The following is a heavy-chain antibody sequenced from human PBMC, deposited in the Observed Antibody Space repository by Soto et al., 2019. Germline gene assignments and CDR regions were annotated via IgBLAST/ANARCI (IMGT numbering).Heavy chain of an antibody. CDR2: INHSGST. V-gene: IGHV4-34*01. J-gene: IGHJ4*02. CDR3: ARYNWPLFDY. Sequence: SETLSLTCAVYGGSFTGYYWTCIRQPPGKGVEWIGEINHSGSTKYRSSLKSRVTISVDTSKNQFSLKLSSVTAADTAVYYCARYNWPLFDYWGQGILVTVSS. CDR1: GGSFTGYY. D-gene: IGHD1-1*01.